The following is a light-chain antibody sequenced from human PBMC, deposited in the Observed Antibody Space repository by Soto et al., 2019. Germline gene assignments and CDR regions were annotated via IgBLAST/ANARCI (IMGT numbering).Light chain of an antibody. CDR2: EVT. J-gene: IGLJ2*01. V-gene: IGLV2-14*01. CDR1: TSDVGASNY. Sequence: QSVLTQPASVSGSPGQSITISCTGTTSDVGASNYVSWYQHHPGKAPKLLIYEVTNRPSGVSNRFSGSKSGNTASLTISGLQAEDEADYYCNSYATSATLVFGGGTKLTVL. CDR3: NSYATSATLV.